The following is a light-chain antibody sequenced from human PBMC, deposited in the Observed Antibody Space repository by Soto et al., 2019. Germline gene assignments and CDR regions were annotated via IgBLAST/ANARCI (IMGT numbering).Light chain of an antibody. CDR1: QSLVHSDGNTY. Sequence: DIVLTQKQLSSPVTLGQPASISCRSSQSLVHSDGNTYLSWLQQRPGQPPRLLLYRVSNRFSGVPDRFSGSGAGTDFTLKISRVEAEDVGIYFCMQATLFPLFGQVTKVDIK. V-gene: IGKV2-24*01. CDR2: RVS. CDR3: MQATLFPL. J-gene: IGKJ1*01.